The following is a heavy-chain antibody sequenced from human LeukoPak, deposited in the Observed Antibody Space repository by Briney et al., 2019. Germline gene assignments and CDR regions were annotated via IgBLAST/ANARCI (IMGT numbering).Heavy chain of an antibody. J-gene: IGHJ4*02. CDR1: GFTFSSYE. D-gene: IGHD3-9*01. V-gene: IGHV3-48*03. CDR3: AREGRTLTGYPFDY. CDR2: ISISGSTR. Sequence: GSLRLSCAASGFTFSSYEMNWVRQAPGKGLEWVSYISISGSTRYYADSVKGRFSISRDDAKNSLYVQMNSLRVEDTAVYHCAREGRTLTGYPFDYWGQGTLVTVSS.